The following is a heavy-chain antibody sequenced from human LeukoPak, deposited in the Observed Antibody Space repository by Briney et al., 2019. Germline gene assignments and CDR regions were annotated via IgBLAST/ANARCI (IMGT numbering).Heavy chain of an antibody. J-gene: IGHJ6*02. V-gene: IGHV3-48*01. D-gene: IGHD2-2*01. CDR1: GFTFSSYS. Sequence: GGSLRLSCAASGFTFSSYSMNWVRQAPGKGLEWVSYISTTSSTIYYADSVEGRFTISRDSAKKSLNLQMNSLRAEDTAVYYCARVDCSSTSCWFGMDVWGQGTTVTVS. CDR2: ISTTSSTI. CDR3: ARVDCSSTSCWFGMDV.